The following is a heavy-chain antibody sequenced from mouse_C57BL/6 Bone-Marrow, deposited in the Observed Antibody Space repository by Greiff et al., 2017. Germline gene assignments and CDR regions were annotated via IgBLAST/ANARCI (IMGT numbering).Heavy chain of an antibody. D-gene: IGHD1-1*02. CDR2: IYPRDGSP. CDR3: ARRHGRYFDY. Sequence: QVQLQQSGPELVKPGASVKLSCKASGYTFTSYDINWVKQRPGQGLEWIGWIYPRDGSPKYNEKFKGKATLTVDTSSSTAYMELHSLTSEDSAVYFCARRHGRYFDYWGQGTTLTVSS. J-gene: IGHJ2*01. V-gene: IGHV1-85*01. CDR1: GYTFTSYD.